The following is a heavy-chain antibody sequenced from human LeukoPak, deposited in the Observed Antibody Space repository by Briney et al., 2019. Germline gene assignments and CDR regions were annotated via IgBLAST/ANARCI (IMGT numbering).Heavy chain of an antibody. CDR3: ANMFRGVSTDY. CDR2: ISGSGRSP. V-gene: IGHV3-23*01. Sequence: PGGSLRLSCAASGLTFSNYGMSWVRQAPGEGLQWVSSISGSGRSPFYADSVKGRFTISRDNSKYTLYLQMNSLRAEDTAVYYCANMFRGVSTDYWGQGTLVTVSS. J-gene: IGHJ4*02. D-gene: IGHD3-10*01. CDR1: GLTFSNYG.